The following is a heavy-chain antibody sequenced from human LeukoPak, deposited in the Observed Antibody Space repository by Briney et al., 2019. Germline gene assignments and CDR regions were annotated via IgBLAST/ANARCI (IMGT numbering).Heavy chain of an antibody. D-gene: IGHD3-10*01. CDR3: ARGTAYYYGSGAYQTG. CDR2: IYYSGST. V-gene: IGHV4-59*01. J-gene: IGHJ4*02. Sequence: PSETLSLTCTVSGGSISSYYWSWVRQPPGKGLEWVGYIYYSGSTNYNPSLKSRVTISVDTSKNQFSLKLSSVTAADTAVYYCARGTAYYYGSGAYQTGWGQGTLVTVSS. CDR1: GGSISSYY.